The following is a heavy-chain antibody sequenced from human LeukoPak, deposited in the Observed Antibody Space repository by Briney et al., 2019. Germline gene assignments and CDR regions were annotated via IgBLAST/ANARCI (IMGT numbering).Heavy chain of an antibody. J-gene: IGHJ4*02. D-gene: IGHD3-22*01. CDR2: IYPGDSDT. CDR3: GRSPAPSSGYYQLDY. Sequence: GGSLKISCQGSGYSFTNYWIGWVRQMPGKGLEWMGVIYPGDSDTRYSPSFQGQVTISADKSISTAYLQWSSLKASDTAMYYCGRSPAPSSGYYQLDYWGQGTLVTVSS. V-gene: IGHV5-51*01. CDR1: GYSFTNYW.